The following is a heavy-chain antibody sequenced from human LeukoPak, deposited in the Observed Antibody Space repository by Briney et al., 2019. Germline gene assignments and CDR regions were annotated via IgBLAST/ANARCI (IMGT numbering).Heavy chain of an antibody. CDR1: GFTFSSYL. D-gene: IGHD5-18*01. CDR2: IRYDRSNK. V-gene: IGHV3-30*02. CDR3: AKTRYSYGYYFDY. Sequence: GGSLRLSCSASGFTFSSYLMQWVRQAPGKGLEWVAFIRYDRSNKYYADYVKRRFTISRDNSKNALYLQMNSLRAEDTAVYYCAKTRYSYGYYFDYWGQGTLVTVSS. J-gene: IGHJ4*02.